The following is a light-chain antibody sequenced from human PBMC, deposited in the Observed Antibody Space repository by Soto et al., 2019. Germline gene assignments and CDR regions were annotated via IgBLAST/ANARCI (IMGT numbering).Light chain of an antibody. V-gene: IGKV1-9*01. CDR2: AAS. Sequence: IRLPPSKYSLSASVGDSVTITCQASQGISRYLSWYQQKPGKAPKLLIYAASTLQSGVPSRFSGSGSGTEFTLTISSLQPEDFATYYCQQLNSYPSITFGQGTRLEIK. CDR3: QQLNSYPSIT. CDR1: QGISRY. J-gene: IGKJ5*01.